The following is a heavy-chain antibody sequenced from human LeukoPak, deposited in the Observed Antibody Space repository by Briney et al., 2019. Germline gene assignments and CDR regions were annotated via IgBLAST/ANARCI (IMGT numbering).Heavy chain of an antibody. CDR2: INPNSGGT. J-gene: IGHJ3*02. D-gene: IGHD6-19*01. CDR3: ASLAGTVLDDAFDI. Sequence: ASVKVSCKASGYPFTGYYMHWVRQAPGQGLEWMGWINPNSGGTNYAQKFQGRVTMTRGTSISTAYMELSSLRSEDTAVYYCASLAGTVLDDAFDIWGQGTMVTVSS. CDR1: GYPFTGYY. V-gene: IGHV1-2*02.